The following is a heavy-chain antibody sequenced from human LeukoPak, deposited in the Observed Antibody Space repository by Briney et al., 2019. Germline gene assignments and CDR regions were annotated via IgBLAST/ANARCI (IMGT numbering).Heavy chain of an antibody. V-gene: IGHV3-30*02. CDR1: GFTFSSYG. Sequence: PGGSLRLSCAASGFTFSSYGMHWVRQAPGKGLEWVAFIFYDGSNKYYADSVKGRFTISRDNSKNTLNLQMNSLRAEDTAVYYCTKDYLRLYFDYWGQGTLVTVSS. CDR2: IFYDGSNK. CDR3: TKDYLRLYFDY. J-gene: IGHJ4*02.